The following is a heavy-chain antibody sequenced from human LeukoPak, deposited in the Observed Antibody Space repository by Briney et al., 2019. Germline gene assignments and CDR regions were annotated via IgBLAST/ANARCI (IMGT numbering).Heavy chain of an antibody. CDR1: GYTFTSYA. J-gene: IGHJ4*02. Sequence: SVKVSCKASGYTFTSYAISWVRQAPGQGLEWMGGIIPIFGTANYAQKFQGRVTITADESTSTAYMELSSLRSEDTAVYYCAREGEDPDSYVTTRYFDYWGQGTLVTVSS. CDR2: IIPIFGTA. V-gene: IGHV1-69*13. D-gene: IGHD5-18*01. CDR3: AREGEDPDSYVTTRYFDY.